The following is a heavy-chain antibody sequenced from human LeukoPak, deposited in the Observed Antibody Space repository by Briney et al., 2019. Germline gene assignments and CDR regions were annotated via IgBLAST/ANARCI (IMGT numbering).Heavy chain of an antibody. CDR2: IYHTGST. CDR3: ARAGWIITSGIDY. V-gene: IGHV4-38-2*01. CDR1: GYSLRRGYS. D-gene: IGHD3-10*01. J-gene: IGHJ4*02. Sequence: SETLSLTCGVSGYSLRRGYSWAWIGQPPGKGLEWMGTIYHTGSTYYTPSLGSRVTISVDTSKNEFSLNLNSVTAADTAVYYCARAGWIITSGIDYWGQGALVTVSS.